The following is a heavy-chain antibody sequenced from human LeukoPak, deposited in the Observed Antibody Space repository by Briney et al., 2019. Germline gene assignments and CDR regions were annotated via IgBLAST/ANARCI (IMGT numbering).Heavy chain of an antibody. Sequence: GGSLRLSCVASEFTFSNYWMNWVRQAPGKGLEWVASIKQDGSEKYYVDSVKGRFTISRDNANNSLDLQMNRLRAEDTAVYYRARGRRRSPTYYFDYWGQGTLVTVSS. CDR2: IKQDGSEK. CDR1: EFTFSNYW. CDR3: ARGRRRSPTYYFDY. V-gene: IGHV3-7*01. J-gene: IGHJ4*02.